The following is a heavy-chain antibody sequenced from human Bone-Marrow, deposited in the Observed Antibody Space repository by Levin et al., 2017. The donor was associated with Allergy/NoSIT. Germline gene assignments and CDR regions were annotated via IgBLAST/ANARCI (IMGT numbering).Heavy chain of an antibody. D-gene: IGHD4/OR15-4a*01. CDR1: GFGFSGYW. CDR3: ARDFYGALEY. Sequence: GGSLRLSCAASGFGFSGYWMAWVRQAPGKGLEWVANIKEDGSTKEYVDSVKGRFTISRDNAENSLYLQMNNLRAEDTALYYCARDFYGALEYWGQGTLVTVSS. J-gene: IGHJ4*02. CDR2: IKEDGSTK. V-gene: IGHV3-7*01.